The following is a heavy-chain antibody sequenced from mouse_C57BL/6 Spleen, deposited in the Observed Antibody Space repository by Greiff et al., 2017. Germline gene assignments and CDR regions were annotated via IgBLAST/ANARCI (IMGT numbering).Heavy chain of an antibody. D-gene: IGHD2-2*01. CDR2: INPGSGGT. V-gene: IGHV1-54*01. CDR3: ARTEGYDGAMDY. J-gene: IGHJ4*01. Sequence: VQLQQSGAELVRPGTSVKVSCKASGYAFTNYLIEWVKQRPGQGLEWIGVINPGSGGTNYNEKFKGKATLTADKSSSTAYMQLSSLTSEDSAVYFCARTEGYDGAMDYWGQGTSVTVSS. CDR1: GYAFTNYL.